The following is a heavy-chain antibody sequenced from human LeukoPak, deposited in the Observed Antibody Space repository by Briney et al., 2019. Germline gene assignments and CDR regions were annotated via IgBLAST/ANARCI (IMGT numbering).Heavy chain of an antibody. D-gene: IGHD3-22*01. CDR2: IYSGGST. Sequence: PGGSLRLSCAASGFTVSSNYMSWVRQAPGKGLEWVSVIYSGGSTYYADSVKGRFTISRHNSKNTLYLQMNSLRAEDTAVYYCARGYYYDSSGYNYWGRGTLVTVSS. J-gene: IGHJ4*02. CDR1: GFTVSSNY. CDR3: ARGYYYDSSGYNY. V-gene: IGHV3-53*04.